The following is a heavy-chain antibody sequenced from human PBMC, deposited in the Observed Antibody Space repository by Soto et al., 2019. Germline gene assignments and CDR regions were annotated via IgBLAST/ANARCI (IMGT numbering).Heavy chain of an antibody. Sequence: EVHLVQSGGGLVQPGGSLKLSCAGSGFIFSGSAMHWVRQASGKGLEWVGRIGRKAMHYATEYGASVEGRFTISRDDSKNTTFLLMNSLKSEDTAVYFSVRHWLVFSPLDHWGQGTLVTVTS. D-gene: IGHD6-19*01. J-gene: IGHJ4*02. V-gene: IGHV3-73*02. CDR2: IGRKAMHYAT. CDR3: VRHWLVFSPLDH. CDR1: GFIFSGSA.